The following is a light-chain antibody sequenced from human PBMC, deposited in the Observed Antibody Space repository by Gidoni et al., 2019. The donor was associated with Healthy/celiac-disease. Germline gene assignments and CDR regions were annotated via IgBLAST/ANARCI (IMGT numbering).Light chain of an antibody. Sequence: IVLSQSPATLSLSPGERATLSCRASQSVSTYLAWYQQKPGRAHRLVIYAASNRATGIPARFSGSGSGTDFTLTISSLEPEDFAVYYCQQRSNWPPLTFGGGTKVEIK. CDR1: QSVSTY. CDR2: AAS. J-gene: IGKJ4*01. V-gene: IGKV3-11*01. CDR3: QQRSNWPPLT.